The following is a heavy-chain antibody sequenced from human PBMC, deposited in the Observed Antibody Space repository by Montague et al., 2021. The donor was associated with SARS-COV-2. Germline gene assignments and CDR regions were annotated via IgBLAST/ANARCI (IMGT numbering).Heavy chain of an antibody. Sequence: CAISGDSVWSNTAAWNWIRQSPSGGLEWLGRTNYRSKWTSDCATSVEGRISIDPDTSKNQFFLHLRSVTPEDTGVYYCVRDTGSAQAGFDAWGQGTLVTVSS. V-gene: IGHV6-1*01. CDR1: GDSVWSNTAA. D-gene: IGHD4-17*01. CDR3: VRDTGSAQAGFDA. CDR2: TNYRSKWTS. J-gene: IGHJ4*02.